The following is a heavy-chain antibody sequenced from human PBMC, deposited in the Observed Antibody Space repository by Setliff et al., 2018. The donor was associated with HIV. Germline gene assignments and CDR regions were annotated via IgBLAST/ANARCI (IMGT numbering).Heavy chain of an antibody. V-gene: IGHV4-31*03. Sequence: PSETLSLTCTVSGGSISSGGYYWSWIRQHPGKGLEWIGYIYYSGNTYYNPSLKSRITISLDTSKNQFSLKLSSVTAADTAVYYCARGIAAAGGYFDYWGPGTLVTVSS. D-gene: IGHD6-13*01. CDR2: IYYSGNT. CDR1: GGSISSGGYY. CDR3: ARGIAAAGGYFDY. J-gene: IGHJ4*02.